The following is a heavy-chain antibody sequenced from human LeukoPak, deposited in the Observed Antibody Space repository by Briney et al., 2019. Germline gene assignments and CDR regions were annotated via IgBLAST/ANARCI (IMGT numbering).Heavy chain of an antibody. CDR3: ARGYCSRSSCYFDY. Sequence: ASVKVSCKASGYTFTGYYMHWVRQAPGQGLEWMGWINPNIGGTNYAQKFQGRVTMTRDTSISTTYMELRRLRFDDTAVYYCARGYCSRSSCYFDYWGQGTLVTVSS. CDR2: INPNIGGT. D-gene: IGHD2-2*01. V-gene: IGHV1-2*02. CDR1: GYTFTGYY. J-gene: IGHJ4*03.